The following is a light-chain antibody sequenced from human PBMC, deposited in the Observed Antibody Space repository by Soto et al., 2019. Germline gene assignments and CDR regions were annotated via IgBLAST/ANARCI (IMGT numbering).Light chain of an antibody. J-gene: IGKJ1*01. CDR3: QQNYKTPRT. CDR1: HDINSF. Sequence: DIQMTQSPYSLSAFVGDRVTITCRASHDINSFLNWYQQIPGKAPKLLIYAASSLQSGAPSRFSGSGSVTDFTLTISSLQPEDSATYYCQQNYKTPRTFGQGTKVDIK. V-gene: IGKV1-39*01. CDR2: AAS.